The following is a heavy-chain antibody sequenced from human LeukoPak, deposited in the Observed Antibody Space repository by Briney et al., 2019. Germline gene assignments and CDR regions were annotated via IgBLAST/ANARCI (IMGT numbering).Heavy chain of an antibody. Sequence: GASVKVSCKASGGTFSSYAISWVRQAPGQGLEWMGGIIPIFGTANYAQKFQGRVTITADESTSTAYMELSSLRSEDTAVYYCARDKAASYYYYYGMDVWGQGTTVTVSS. V-gene: IGHV1-69*13. CDR1: GGTFSSYA. CDR2: IIPIFGTA. CDR3: ARDKAASYYYYYGMDV. D-gene: IGHD2-15*01. J-gene: IGHJ6*02.